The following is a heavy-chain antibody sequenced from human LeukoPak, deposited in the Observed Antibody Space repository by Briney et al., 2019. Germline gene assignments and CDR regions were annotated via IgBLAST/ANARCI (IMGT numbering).Heavy chain of an antibody. Sequence: ASVKVSCKASGYTFTGYYMHWVRQAPGQGLEWMGWINPNSGGTNYAQKFQGRVTMTRDTSISTAYTELSRLRSDDTAVYYCARALNEWNYYDSSGTPIYAFDIWGQGTMVTVSS. D-gene: IGHD3-22*01. CDR2: INPNSGGT. V-gene: IGHV1-2*02. CDR3: ARALNEWNYYDSSGTPIYAFDI. J-gene: IGHJ3*02. CDR1: GYTFTGYY.